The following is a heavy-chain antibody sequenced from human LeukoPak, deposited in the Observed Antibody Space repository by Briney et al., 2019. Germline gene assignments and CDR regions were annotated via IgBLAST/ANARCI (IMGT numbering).Heavy chain of an antibody. D-gene: IGHD6-19*01. Sequence: PGGSLRLSCAASGFTFSSYSMNWVRQAPGKGLEWVSSISSSSSYIYYADSVKGRFTISRDNSKNTLYLQMNSLRAEDTAVYYCATSEGGGWYEYYWGQGTLVTVSS. CDR2: ISSSSSYI. CDR3: ATSEGGGWYEYY. V-gene: IGHV3-21*04. J-gene: IGHJ4*02. CDR1: GFTFSSYS.